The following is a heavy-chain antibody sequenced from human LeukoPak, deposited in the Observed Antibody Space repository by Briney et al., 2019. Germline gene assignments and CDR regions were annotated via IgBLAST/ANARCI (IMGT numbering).Heavy chain of an antibody. CDR3: ARDQRMITFGGVIVIPDAFDM. D-gene: IGHD3-16*02. CDR2: MNPNSGNT. J-gene: IGHJ3*02. CDR1: GYTFTSYD. Sequence: ASVKVSCKASGYTFTSYDINWVRQATGQGLEWMGWMNPNSGNTGYAQKFQGRVTITRNTSISTAYMELSSLRSEDTAVYYCARDQRMITFGGVIVIPDAFDMWGQGTMVTVSS. V-gene: IGHV1-8*03.